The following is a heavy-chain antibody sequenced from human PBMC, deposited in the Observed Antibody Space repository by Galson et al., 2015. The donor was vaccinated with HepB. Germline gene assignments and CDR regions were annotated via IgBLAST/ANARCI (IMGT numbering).Heavy chain of an antibody. CDR1: GYTFTNYY. CDR3: ARVVYGMDV. Sequence: SVKVSCKASGYTFTNYYIHWVRQAPGEGLEWMGWISPNNGDTTYSQKFQGRITMTRDTSINTAYMELSSLRSDDTAVYYCARVVYGMDVWGLGTTVTVSS. CDR2: ISPNNGDT. V-gene: IGHV1-2*02. J-gene: IGHJ6*02.